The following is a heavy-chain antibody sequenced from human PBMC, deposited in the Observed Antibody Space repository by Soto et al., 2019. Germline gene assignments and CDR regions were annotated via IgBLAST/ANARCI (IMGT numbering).Heavy chain of an antibody. D-gene: IGHD6-6*01. Sequence: ASVKVSCKASGYTFTGYYMHWVRQAPGQGLEWMGWINPNSGGTNYAQKFQGWVTMTRDTSSSTAYMELSRLRSDDTAVYYCARDPGYSSSGYYYYGMDVWGKGTTVTVAS. J-gene: IGHJ6*04. CDR3: ARDPGYSSSGYYYYGMDV. V-gene: IGHV1-2*04. CDR1: GYTFTGYY. CDR2: INPNSGGT.